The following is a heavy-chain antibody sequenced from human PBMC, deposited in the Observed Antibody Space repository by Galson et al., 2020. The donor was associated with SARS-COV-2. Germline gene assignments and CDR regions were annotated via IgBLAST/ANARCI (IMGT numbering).Heavy chain of an antibody. CDR1: GLTFSDYS. V-gene: IGHV3-48*04. J-gene: IGHJ4*02. D-gene: IGHD2-15*01. CDR3: ARGGHCRDGTCYLVIDS. CDR2: ISGGSGAI. Sequence: GESLKISCVVSGLTFSDYSMNWVRQAPGKGLEWVSYISGGSGAIHYGDSVKGRFSVSRDNAKNSLFLQMHSLRAEDTAVYYCARGGHCRDGTCYLVIDSWGQGSLVTVSS.